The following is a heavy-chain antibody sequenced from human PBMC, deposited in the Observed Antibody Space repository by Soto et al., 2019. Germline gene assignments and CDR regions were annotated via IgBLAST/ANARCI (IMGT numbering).Heavy chain of an antibody. CDR2: MYYSGNT. V-gene: IGHV4-39*01. CDR3: ARLVWGFWYFDY. J-gene: IGHJ4*02. CDR1: GCSITSNTFY. D-gene: IGHD7-27*01. Sequence: SETLSLTCTVSGCSITSNTFYWGWIRQPPGKGLEWIGSMYYSGNTYYNPSLKSRVTISVDASKNQFSLKLSSVTAADTAVYYCARLVWGFWYFDYWGQGTLVTVSS.